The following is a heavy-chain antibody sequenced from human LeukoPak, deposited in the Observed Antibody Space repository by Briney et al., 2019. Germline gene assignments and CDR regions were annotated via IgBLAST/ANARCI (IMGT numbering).Heavy chain of an antibody. V-gene: IGHV4-59*01. D-gene: IGHD5-24*01. CDR3: AGWLQFSFPNAFDI. CDR1: GGSISSYY. CDR2: IYYSGST. J-gene: IGHJ3*02. Sequence: SETLSFTCTVSGGSISSYYWSWIRQPPGKGLEWIWYIYYSGSTNYNPSLKSRVTISVDTSKNQFSLKLSSVTAADTAVYYCAGWLQFSFPNAFDIWGQGTMVTVSS.